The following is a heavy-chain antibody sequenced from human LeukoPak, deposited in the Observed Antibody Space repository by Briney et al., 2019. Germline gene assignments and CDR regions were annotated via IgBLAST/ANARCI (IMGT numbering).Heavy chain of an antibody. CDR3: ASSIAVAGTGFDY. Sequence: GSVKVSCKASGYTFTSYYMHWVRQAPGQGLEWMGIINPSGGSTSYAQKFQGRVTMTRDMSKSTVYMELSSLRSEDTAVYYCASSIAVAGTGFDYWGQETLVTVSS. J-gene: IGHJ4*02. D-gene: IGHD6-19*01. CDR2: INPSGGST. CDR1: GYTFTSYY. V-gene: IGHV1-46*01.